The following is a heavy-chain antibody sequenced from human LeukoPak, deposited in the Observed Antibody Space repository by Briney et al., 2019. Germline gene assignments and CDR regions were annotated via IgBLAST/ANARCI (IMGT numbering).Heavy chain of an antibody. Sequence: GGSLRLSCEASGFTFSSYSMHWVRQAPDKGLEWVAVVSGDGSTEYYADSVKGRFTISRDNAKNSLYLQMNSLRAEDTAVYYCARDLIGSGYDWDYWGQGTLVTVSS. CDR3: ARDLIGSGYDWDY. CDR2: VSGDGSTE. D-gene: IGHD5-12*01. CDR1: GFTFSSYS. J-gene: IGHJ4*02. V-gene: IGHV3-30-3*01.